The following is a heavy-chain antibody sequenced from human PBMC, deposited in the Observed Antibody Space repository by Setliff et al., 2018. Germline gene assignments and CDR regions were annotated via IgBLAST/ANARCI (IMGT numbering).Heavy chain of an antibody. CDR3: ARSRAPRVVLAADFDL. CDR2: MSV. J-gene: IGHJ4*02. V-gene: IGHV1-18*04. CDR1: GYTFNNYG. Sequence: ASVKVSCKASGYTFNNYGINWVRQAPGQGFEWMGWMSVYAQKFQGRVTMTTDTPTSTAYMELRSLTSDDTAVYYCARSRAPRVVLAADFDLWGQGTLVTVSS. D-gene: IGHD3-16*01.